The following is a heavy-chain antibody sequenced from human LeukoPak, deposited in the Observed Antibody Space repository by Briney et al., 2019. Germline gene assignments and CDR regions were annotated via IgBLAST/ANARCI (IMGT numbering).Heavy chain of an antibody. J-gene: IGHJ4*02. CDR2: IKSKTDGGTT. CDR3: TTLNYYGDYGGYFDY. D-gene: IGHD4-17*01. V-gene: IGHV3-15*01. CDR1: GFTFSNAW. Sequence: PGGSPRLSRAASGFTFSNAWMSWVRQAPGKGLEWVGRIKSKTDGGTTDYAAPVKGRFTISRDDSKNTLYLQMNSLKTEDTAVYYCTTLNYYGDYGGYFDYWGQGTLVTVSS.